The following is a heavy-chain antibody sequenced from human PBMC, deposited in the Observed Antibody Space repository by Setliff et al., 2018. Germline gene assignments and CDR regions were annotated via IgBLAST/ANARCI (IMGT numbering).Heavy chain of an antibody. CDR2: IYYSGST. Sequence: SETLSLTCRVSGGSISSGNYYWGLIRQPPGKGLEWVATIYYSGSTYSNPSLKSRLIISVDAPDNQFSVKLSSVTAADAAVYYCARHKSNGSGSYPSLYMDVWGKGIMVTVS. J-gene: IGHJ6*03. CDR3: ARHKSNGSGSYPSLYMDV. V-gene: IGHV4-39*01. D-gene: IGHD3-10*01. CDR1: GGSISSGNYY.